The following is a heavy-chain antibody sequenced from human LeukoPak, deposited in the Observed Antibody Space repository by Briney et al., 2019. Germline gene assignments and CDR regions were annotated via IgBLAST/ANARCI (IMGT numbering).Heavy chain of an antibody. Sequence: SETLSLTCTVSGGSISSSSYYWGWIRQPPGKGLEWIGSIYYSGSTYYNPSLKSRVTISVDTSKNQFSLKLSSVTAADTAVYYCARGGLLEWFLNWFDPWGQGTLVTVSS. D-gene: IGHD3-3*01. CDR3: ARGGLLEWFLNWFDP. CDR1: GGSISSSSYY. CDR2: IYYSGST. V-gene: IGHV4-39*01. J-gene: IGHJ5*02.